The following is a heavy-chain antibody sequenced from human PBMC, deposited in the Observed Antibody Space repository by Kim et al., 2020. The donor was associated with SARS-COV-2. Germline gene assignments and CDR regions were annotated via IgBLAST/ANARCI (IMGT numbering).Heavy chain of an antibody. CDR2: KK. J-gene: IGHJ5*02. D-gene: IGHD3-10*02. Sequence: KKYKVDTGKGRYTISRAHSKNTLYLQKNSLRAEDTAVYYCARTVQYSFDPWGQGTLVTVSS. V-gene: IGHV3-30-3*01. CDR3: ARTVQYSFDP.